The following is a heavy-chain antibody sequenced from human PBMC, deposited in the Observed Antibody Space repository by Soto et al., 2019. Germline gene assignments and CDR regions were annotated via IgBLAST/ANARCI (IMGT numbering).Heavy chain of an antibody. D-gene: IGHD3-3*01. V-gene: IGHV1-69*13. CDR2: IIPIFGTA. J-gene: IGHJ6*03. Sequence: SVKVSCKASGGTFSSYAISWVRQAPGQGLEWMGGIIPIFGTANYAQKFQGRVTITADESASTAYMELSSLRSEDTAVYFCARVISVLSGYYMASDYMDVWGKGTTVTVSS. CDR3: ARVISVLSGYYMASDYMDV. CDR1: GGTFSSYA.